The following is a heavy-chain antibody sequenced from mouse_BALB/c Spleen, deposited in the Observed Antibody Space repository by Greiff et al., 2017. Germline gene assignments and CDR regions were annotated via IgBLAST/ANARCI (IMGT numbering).Heavy chain of an antibody. CDR1: GYTFTSYW. V-gene: IGHV1-7*01. CDR2: INPSTGYT. CDR3: ARGGYGNYWFAY. J-gene: IGHJ3*01. D-gene: IGHD2-1*01. Sequence: VQRVESGAELAKPGASVKMSCKASGYTFTSYWMHWVKQRPGQGLEWIGYINPSTGYTEYNQKFKDKATLTADKSSSTAYMQLSSLTSEDSAVYYCARGGYGNYWFAYWGQGTLVTVSA.